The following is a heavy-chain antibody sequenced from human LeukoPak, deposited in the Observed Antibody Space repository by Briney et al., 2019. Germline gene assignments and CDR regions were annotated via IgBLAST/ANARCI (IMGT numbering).Heavy chain of an antibody. CDR2: IYNGVNT. V-gene: IGHV4-61*01. CDR1: GASVSSDSY. Sequence: SETLSLTCTVSGASVSSDSYWTWIRQPPGKGVEWIAHIYNGVNTNYNPSLKSRVTISVDTSKNQFSLRLNSVTAADTAVYYCARSRAFNSGAFDPWGQGSLVTVSS. D-gene: IGHD1-26*01. CDR3: ARSRAFNSGAFDP. J-gene: IGHJ5*02.